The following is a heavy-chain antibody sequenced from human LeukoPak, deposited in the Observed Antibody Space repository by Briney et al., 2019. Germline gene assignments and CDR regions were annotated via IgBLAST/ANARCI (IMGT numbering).Heavy chain of an antibody. CDR1: GGSISSYY. CDR2: IYTSGST. CDR3: AILAESCTNGVCYDFDY. D-gene: IGHD2-8*01. Sequence: SETLSLTCTVSGGSISSYYWSWIRQPAGNGLEWIGRIYTSGSTNYNPSLKSRVTMSVDTSKNQFSLKLSSVTAADTAVYHCAILAESCTNGVCYDFDYWGQGTLVTVSS. J-gene: IGHJ4*02. V-gene: IGHV4-4*07.